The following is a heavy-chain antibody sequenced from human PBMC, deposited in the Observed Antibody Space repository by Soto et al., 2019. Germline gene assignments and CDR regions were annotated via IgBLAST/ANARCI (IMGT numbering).Heavy chain of an antibody. CDR3: AKDTRSSSPNYYYYGMDV. D-gene: IGHD6-13*01. CDR2: ISGSGGST. CDR1: GFTFSSYA. J-gene: IGHJ6*02. Sequence: GGSLRLSCAASGFTFSSYAMSWVRQAPGKGLEWVSAISGSGGSTYYADSVKGRFTISRNNSKNTLYLQMNSLRAEDTAVYYCAKDTRSSSPNYYYYGMDVWGQGTTVTVSS. V-gene: IGHV3-23*01.